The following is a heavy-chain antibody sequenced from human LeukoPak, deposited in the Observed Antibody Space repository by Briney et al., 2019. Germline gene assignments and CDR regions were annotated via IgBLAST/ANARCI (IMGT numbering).Heavy chain of an antibody. J-gene: IGHJ4*02. CDR3: VKDPLGGSRVDY. V-gene: IGHV3-30*02. CDR1: GFIFSSYG. CDR2: IRYDGDNK. Sequence: GGSLRLSCAASGFIFSSYGMHWVRQAPGKGLEWVSFIRYDGDNKYYADSVKGRFTISRDNSKNTLYLQMNSLRAEDTAIYYCVKDPLGGSRVDYWGQGILVTVSS. D-gene: IGHD3-16*01.